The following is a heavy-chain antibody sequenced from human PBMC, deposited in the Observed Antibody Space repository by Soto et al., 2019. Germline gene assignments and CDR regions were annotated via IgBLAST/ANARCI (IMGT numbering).Heavy chain of an antibody. CDR2: ISGSGGST. Sequence: EVQLLESGGGLVQPGGSLRLSCAASGFTFSSYAMSWVRQAPGKGLEWVSAISGSGGSTYYADSVKGRFTISRDNSKNTLYLQMNSLRAEDTAVYYCAEAGGNDFWSGYYYYYYYGMDVWGQGTTVTVSS. CDR3: AEAGGNDFWSGYYYYYYYGMDV. CDR1: GFTFSSYA. V-gene: IGHV3-23*01. D-gene: IGHD3-3*01. J-gene: IGHJ6*02.